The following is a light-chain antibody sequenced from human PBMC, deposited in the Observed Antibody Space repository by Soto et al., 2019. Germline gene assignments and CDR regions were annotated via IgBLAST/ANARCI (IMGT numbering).Light chain of an antibody. J-gene: IGKJ3*01. Sequence: EIVMTQSPATLSVSPGERATLSCRASQSVSSNLAWYQQKPGQAPRLLIYGASTRATGIPARFSGSGSGTEFTLTISSLQSEDFAVYYCQQYNNWPPLFTFGPGTKLDIK. CDR1: QSVSSN. CDR2: GAS. V-gene: IGKV3-15*01. CDR3: QQYNNWPPLFT.